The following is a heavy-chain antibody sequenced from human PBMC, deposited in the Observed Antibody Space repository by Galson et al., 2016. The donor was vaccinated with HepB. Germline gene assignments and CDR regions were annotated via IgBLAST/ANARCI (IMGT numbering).Heavy chain of an antibody. J-gene: IGHJ4*02. CDR1: GYTFTTYA. V-gene: IGHV1-46*04. Sequence: SVKVSCKVSGYTFTTYAMHWVRQAPGQRLEWMGIINPSGGSPGYAQKLQGRLTMTRDTSTSIVYMELSSLRSEDTAVYYCAIVEYSGTSFVDYWGQGTLVTVSS. CDR3: AIVEYSGTSFVDY. CDR2: INPSGGSP. D-gene: IGHD1-26*01.